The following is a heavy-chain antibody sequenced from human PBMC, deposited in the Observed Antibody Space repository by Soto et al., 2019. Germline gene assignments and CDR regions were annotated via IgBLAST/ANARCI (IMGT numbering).Heavy chain of an antibody. CDR3: AREYNASPLAYGLDV. CDR2: ISSRSGI. Sequence: GGSLRLSCVGSGFTFSTYSINWVRQAPGKGLEWVSSISSRSGIYYADSVKGRFTISRDNAKNSVSLQMNSLRAEDTAVYYCAREYNASPLAYGLDVWGQGTTVTVSS. J-gene: IGHJ6*02. V-gene: IGHV3-21*01. CDR1: GFTFSTYS. D-gene: IGHD1-20*01.